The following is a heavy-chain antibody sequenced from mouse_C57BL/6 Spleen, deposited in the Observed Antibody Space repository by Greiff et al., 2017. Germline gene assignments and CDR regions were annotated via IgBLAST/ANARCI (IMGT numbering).Heavy chain of an antibody. CDR2: IDPSDSYT. V-gene: IGHV1-69*01. CDR1: GYTFTSYW. CDR3: ARSLERGAMDY. D-gene: IGHD2-10*02. Sequence: VQLQQPGAELVMPGASVKLSCKASGYTFTSYWMHWVKQRPGQGLEWIGEIDPSDSYTNYNQKFKGKSTLTVDKSSSTAYMQLSSLTSEDSAVYYCARSLERGAMDYWGQGTSVTVSS. J-gene: IGHJ4*01.